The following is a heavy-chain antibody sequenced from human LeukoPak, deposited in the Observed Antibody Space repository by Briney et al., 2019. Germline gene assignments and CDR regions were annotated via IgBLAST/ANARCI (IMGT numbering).Heavy chain of an antibody. V-gene: IGHV1-69*01. Sequence: GASVKVSCKASGGTFSIYAISWVRQAPGQGLEWMGGIIPIFGTANYAQKFQGRVTITADESTSTAYMELSSLRSEDTAVYYCARGSTDSSGLFDYWGQGTLVTVSS. CDR2: IIPIFGTA. D-gene: IGHD3-22*01. J-gene: IGHJ4*02. CDR1: GGTFSIYA. CDR3: ARGSTDSSGLFDY.